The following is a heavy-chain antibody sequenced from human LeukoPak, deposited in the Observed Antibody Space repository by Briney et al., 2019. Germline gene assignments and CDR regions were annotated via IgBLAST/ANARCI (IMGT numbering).Heavy chain of an antibody. CDR1: GDSISGYY. D-gene: IGHD3-22*01. V-gene: IGHV4-4*09. Sequence: PSETLSLTCTVVGDSISGYYWSWIRQTPGKGLEWIGYIHTSGSTNHNPSLKGRVTISVDTSKNQFYLRLNSVTAADTALYYCARGYFDSSGYSNPFYYWGQGTLVTVSS. CDR2: IHTSGST. J-gene: IGHJ4*02. CDR3: ARGYFDSSGYSNPFYY.